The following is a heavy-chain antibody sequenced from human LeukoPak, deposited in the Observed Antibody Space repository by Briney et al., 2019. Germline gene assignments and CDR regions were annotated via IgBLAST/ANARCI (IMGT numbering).Heavy chain of an antibody. CDR3: ARVSAGGGSEWVDN. D-gene: IGHD1-26*01. Sequence: SETLSLTCTVSGDSITDYYWSWIRQPPGKGLEWIGYISYSGRATYNPSVKSRVTISLATSRTQFSLSLTSVTAADTAVYYCARVSAGGGSEWVDNWGQGTLISVSS. CDR1: GDSITDYY. V-gene: IGHV4-59*01. CDR2: ISYSGRA. J-gene: IGHJ5*02.